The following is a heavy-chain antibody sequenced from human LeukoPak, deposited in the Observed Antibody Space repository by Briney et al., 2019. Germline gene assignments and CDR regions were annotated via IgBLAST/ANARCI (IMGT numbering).Heavy chain of an antibody. CDR2: IYHSGST. CDR3: ARFRDRFDY. J-gene: IGHJ4*02. D-gene: IGHD3-10*01. Sequence: SETLSLTCAVSGDSISSSNWWSWVRQSPGKGLEWIGEIYHSGSTNYNPSLKSRVTISVDTSKNQFSLKLSSVTAADTAVYYCARFRDRFDYWGQGTLVTVSS. CDR1: GDSISSSNW. V-gene: IGHV4-4*02.